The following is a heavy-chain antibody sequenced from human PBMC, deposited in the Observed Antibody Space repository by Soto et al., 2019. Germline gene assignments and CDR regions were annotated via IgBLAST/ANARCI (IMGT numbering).Heavy chain of an antibody. Sequence: PGGSLRLSCAASGFTFSSYWMHWVRQAPGKGLVWASRINSDGSSTTYADSVKGRFTISRDNAKNSLYLQMNSLRAEDTAVYYCARGDYSNYFRDPRKYGMDVWGQGTTVNVSS. CDR3: ARGDYSNYFRDPRKYGMDV. D-gene: IGHD4-4*01. J-gene: IGHJ6*02. CDR2: INSDGSST. CDR1: GFTFSSYW. V-gene: IGHV3-74*01.